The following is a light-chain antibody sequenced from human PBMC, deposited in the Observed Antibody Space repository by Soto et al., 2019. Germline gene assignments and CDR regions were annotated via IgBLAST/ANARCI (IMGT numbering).Light chain of an antibody. V-gene: IGLV2-14*03. J-gene: IGLJ1*01. CDR2: DVS. CDR1: SSDVGDYNY. Sequence: QSALAQPASVSGSPGQSITISCTGTSSDVGDYNYVSWYQQHQGKAPKLMIYDVSHRPSEVSNRFSGSKSGNTASLTISGLQAEDEADYYCSSYTRSSTLLFGTGTKLTVL. CDR3: SSYTRSSTLL.